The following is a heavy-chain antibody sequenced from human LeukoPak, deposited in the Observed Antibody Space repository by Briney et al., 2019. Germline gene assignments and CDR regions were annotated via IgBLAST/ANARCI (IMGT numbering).Heavy chain of an antibody. J-gene: IGHJ4*02. CDR2: IFYSGST. Sequence: SETLSLTCTVSGGSISNYHWGWIRQPPGKGLEWIGYIFYSGSTNDNPSLKSRVTISVDTSKNQFSLRLSSVTAADTAVYYCARGDRYSGIDYWGQGTLVTVSS. CDR1: GGSISNYH. CDR3: ARGDRYSGIDY. V-gene: IGHV4-59*12. D-gene: IGHD1-26*01.